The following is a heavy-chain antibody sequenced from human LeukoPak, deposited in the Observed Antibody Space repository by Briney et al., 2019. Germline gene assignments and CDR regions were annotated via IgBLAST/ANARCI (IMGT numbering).Heavy chain of an antibody. CDR2: ISYSGST. V-gene: IGHV4-31*03. CDR3: ARGPDYGGNSAFDH. CDR1: GGSISSGGYY. D-gene: IGHD4-23*01. Sequence: SETLSLTCTVSGGSISSGGYYWSWVRQHPGKGLEWIGYISYSGSTFYNPFLKSRVTISIDTSKNQFSLRLSSVTAADTAMYYCARGPDYGGNSAFDHWGQGTLVTVSS. J-gene: IGHJ4*02.